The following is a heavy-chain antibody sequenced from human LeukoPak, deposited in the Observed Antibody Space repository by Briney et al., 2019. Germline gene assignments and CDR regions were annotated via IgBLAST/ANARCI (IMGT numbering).Heavy chain of an antibody. CDR2: ISYSAST. V-gene: IGHV4-59*01. CDR3: AREGGAPGHTNEFDY. CDR1: GGSFSSYC. Sequence: PSETLSLTCTVSGGSFSSYCWSWIRQPPGKGLEWIGYISYSASTDYNPSLRSRVTISVDTSNKQFSLKLSSVTAADTAVYYCAREGGAPGHTNEFDYWGQGILVTVSS. J-gene: IGHJ4*02. D-gene: IGHD1-1*01.